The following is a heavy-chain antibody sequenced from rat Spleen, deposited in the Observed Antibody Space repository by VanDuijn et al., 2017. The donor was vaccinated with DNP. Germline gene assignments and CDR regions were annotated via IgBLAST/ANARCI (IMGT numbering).Heavy chain of an antibody. Sequence: EVQLVESGGGLVQPGRSLKLSCAASGFTFSDYAMAWVRQAPKKGLEWVATISYDGNRIYYRDSVKGRFTISRDNAKSTLYLQMDSLRSEDTATYYCASLNNYNWFAYWGQGVTVTVSS. CDR1: GFTFSDYA. CDR2: ISYDGNRI. D-gene: IGHD1-10*01. V-gene: IGHV5-7*01. CDR3: ASLNNYNWFAY. J-gene: IGHJ2*01.